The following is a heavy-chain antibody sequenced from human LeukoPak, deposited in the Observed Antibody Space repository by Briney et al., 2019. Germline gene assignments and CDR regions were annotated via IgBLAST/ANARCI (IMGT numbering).Heavy chain of an antibody. V-gene: IGHV3-7*01. CDR2: IKQDGNQK. D-gene: IGHD3-3*01. CDR1: GFTFSTYW. CDR3: ARAGSLEWLFDS. Sequence: GGSLRLSCEASGFTFSTYWMSWVRQAPGKGLEWVANIKQDGNQKYYVDSVKGRFTISRDNAKNSLYLQMNSLRAEDTAVYYCARAGSLEWLFDSWGQGTLVTVSP. J-gene: IGHJ5*01.